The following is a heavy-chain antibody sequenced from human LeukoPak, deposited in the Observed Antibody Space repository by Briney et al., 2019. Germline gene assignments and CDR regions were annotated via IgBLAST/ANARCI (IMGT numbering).Heavy chain of an antibody. D-gene: IGHD5-18*01. V-gene: IGHV4-38-2*02. J-gene: IGHJ4*02. CDR3: AGEVGYSYGSDY. CDR1: GYSISSGYY. Sequence: SETLSLTCAVSGYSISSGYYWGWVRQPPGKGLEWIGSIYHNGSTYYNPSLKSRVTISVDTSKNQFSLKLSSVTAADTAVYYCAGEVGYSYGSDYWGRGTLVTVSS. CDR2: IYHNGST.